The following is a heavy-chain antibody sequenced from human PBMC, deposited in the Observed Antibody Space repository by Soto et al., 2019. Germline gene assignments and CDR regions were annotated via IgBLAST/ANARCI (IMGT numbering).Heavy chain of an antibody. Sequence: LRLPLAASGFTFKRYAMSWGREDPGKGLEWVSTIIGSGGSTYYADSVKGRFSVSRDNSKNTLYLQMNSLRAENTAVYYCAKDRNYYDSSGYALWGQGTLGTVSS. CDR2: IIGSGGST. D-gene: IGHD3-22*01. CDR3: AKDRNYYDSSGYAL. V-gene: IGHV3-23*01. CDR1: GFTFKRYA. J-gene: IGHJ4*02.